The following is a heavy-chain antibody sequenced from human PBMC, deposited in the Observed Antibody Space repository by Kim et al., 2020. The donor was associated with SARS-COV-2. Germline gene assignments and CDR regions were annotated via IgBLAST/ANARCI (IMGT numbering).Heavy chain of an antibody. Sequence: GGSLRLSCAASGFTFSSYWMHWVRQAPGKGLVWVSRINGDGSSTIYADSVKGRLTISRDNAKNTLYLQMNCLRAEDTALYYCARGNYHGMDVWCQGTTVT. V-gene: IGHV3-74*01. CDR2: INGDGSST. CDR1: GFTFSSYW. CDR3: ARGNYHGMDV. J-gene: IGHJ6*02.